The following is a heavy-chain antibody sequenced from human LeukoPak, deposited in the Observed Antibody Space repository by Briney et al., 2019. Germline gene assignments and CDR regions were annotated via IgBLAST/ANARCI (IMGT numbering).Heavy chain of an antibody. CDR3: ASLKNSGWGNAFHF. CDR1: GFTVSSNY. J-gene: IGHJ3*01. D-gene: IGHD6-19*01. Sequence: GGSLRLSCAASGFTVSSNYMSWVRQAPGKGLEWVSSISSSSSYIYYADSVKGRFTISRDNAKNSLYLQMNSLRAEDTAVYYCASLKNSGWGNAFHFWGQGTMVTVSS. CDR2: ISSSSSYI. V-gene: IGHV3-21*01.